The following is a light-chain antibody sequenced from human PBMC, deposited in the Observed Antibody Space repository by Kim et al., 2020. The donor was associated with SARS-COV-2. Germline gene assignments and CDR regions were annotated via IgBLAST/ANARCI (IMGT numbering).Light chain of an antibody. V-gene: IGLV1-47*01. CDR2: RTD. CDR1: ISNIGSHS. CDR3: AARDDTLSGFL. Sequence: QSVLTQPPSASGTPGQRVTISCSGSISNIGSHSVYWYQQFPGPAPKLLIYRTDQRPSGVPDRFSGSKSGTSASLAISGLRSADEADYYCAARDDTLSGFLFGGGTKVTVL. J-gene: IGLJ1*01.